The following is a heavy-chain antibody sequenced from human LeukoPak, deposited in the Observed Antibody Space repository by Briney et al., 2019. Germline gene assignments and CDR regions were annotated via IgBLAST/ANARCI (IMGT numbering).Heavy chain of an antibody. V-gene: IGHV4-34*01. Sequence: PSETLSLTCAVYGGSFSGYYWSWIRQPPGKGLEWIGEINHSGSTNYNPSLKSRVTISVDTSKNQFSLKLSSVTAADTAVYYCARQVVQIWFDPWGQGTLVTVSS. D-gene: IGHD2-21*01. CDR3: ARQVVQIWFDP. J-gene: IGHJ5*02. CDR2: INHSGST. CDR1: GGSFSGYY.